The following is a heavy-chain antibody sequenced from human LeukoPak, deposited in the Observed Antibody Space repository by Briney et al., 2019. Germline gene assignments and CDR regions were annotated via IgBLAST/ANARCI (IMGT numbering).Heavy chain of an antibody. V-gene: IGHV1-18*01. Sequence: ASVKVSCKASGYTFTDFGISWVRQAPGQGLEWMGWINTYKGNTNYAQKFQGRFTMTIDTSTGTAYMVLRSLRSDDTAIYYCVRDQRVGVTAFYRPFDPWGQGTSVTVSS. D-gene: IGHD2-21*02. CDR3: VRDQRVGVTAFYRPFDP. CDR2: INTYKGNT. CDR1: GYTFTDFG. J-gene: IGHJ5*02.